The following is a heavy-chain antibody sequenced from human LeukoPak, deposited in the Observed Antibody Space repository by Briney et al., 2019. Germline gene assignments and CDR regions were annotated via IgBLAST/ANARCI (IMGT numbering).Heavy chain of an antibody. V-gene: IGHV4-59*11. D-gene: IGHD2-15*01. Sequence: PSETLSLTCTVSGGSISSHYWSWIRQPPGKGLEWIGYIYYSGSTNYNPSLKSRVTISVDTSKNQFSLKLSSVTAADTAVYYCARAEYCSGGSCYGGVYYFDYWGQGTQVTVSS. CDR1: GGSISSHY. CDR2: IYYSGST. CDR3: ARAEYCSGGSCYGGVYYFDY. J-gene: IGHJ4*02.